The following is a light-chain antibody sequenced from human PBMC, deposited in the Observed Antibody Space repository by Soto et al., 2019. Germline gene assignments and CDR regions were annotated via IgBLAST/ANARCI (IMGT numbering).Light chain of an antibody. CDR1: HSVKTF. CDR3: QQRSNWPPIT. Sequence: EIVLTHSPATLSCSPGERATLSCRAVHSVKTFLVWYQQSPVQSPSLLIYDASHRAAGIPARFSGSGFGTDFTLTISSLEPEDAAVYYCQQRSNWPPITFGQGTRLEIK. J-gene: IGKJ5*01. CDR2: DAS. V-gene: IGKV3-11*01.